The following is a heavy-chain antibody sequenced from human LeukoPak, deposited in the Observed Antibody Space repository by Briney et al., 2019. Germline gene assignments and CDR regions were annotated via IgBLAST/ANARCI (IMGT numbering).Heavy chain of an antibody. CDR3: ARSYYYDSSLNY. D-gene: IGHD3-22*01. Sequence: PGGSLRLSCAASGFTFSDYYMSWIRQAPGKGLEWVSYISSSGSTIYYADSVKGRFTISRDNAKNSLYLQMNSLRAEGTAVYYCARSYYYDSSLNYWGQGTLVTVSS. J-gene: IGHJ4*02. V-gene: IGHV3-11*04. CDR1: GFTFSDYY. CDR2: ISSSGSTI.